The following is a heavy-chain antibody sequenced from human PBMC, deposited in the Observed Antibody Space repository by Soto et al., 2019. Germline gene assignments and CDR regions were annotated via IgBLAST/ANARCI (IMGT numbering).Heavy chain of an antibody. CDR2: IIPIFGTT. V-gene: IGHV1-69*01. D-gene: IGHD3-10*01. J-gene: IGHJ4*02. CDR1: GGTSSGYT. Sequence: QVQLVQSGAEVKEPGSSVKVSRRASGGTSSGYTISWVRLAPGQGLEWVGGIIPIFGTTAYSQKFQDRVTSTADESTSAVYMELSSLTSDDTAAYYCARGGEATYYTAGSPPNYWGQGTLVTVSS. CDR3: ARGGEATYYTAGSPPNY.